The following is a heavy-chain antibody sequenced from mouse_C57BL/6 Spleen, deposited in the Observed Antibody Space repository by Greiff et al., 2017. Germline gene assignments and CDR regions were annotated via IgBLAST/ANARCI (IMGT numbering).Heavy chain of an antibody. Sequence: VQLQQSVAELVRPGASVKLSCTASGFNIKNTYMHGVKQRPEQGLEWIGRIDPANGNTKYVPKFQGKATIIADTSSNTAYLQLSSLTSEDTAIYYCARSNWDDAMAYWGQGTSVTVSS. V-gene: IGHV14-3*01. CDR2: IDPANGNT. CDR1: GFNIKNTY. D-gene: IGHD4-1*01. CDR3: ARSNWDDAMAY. J-gene: IGHJ4*01.